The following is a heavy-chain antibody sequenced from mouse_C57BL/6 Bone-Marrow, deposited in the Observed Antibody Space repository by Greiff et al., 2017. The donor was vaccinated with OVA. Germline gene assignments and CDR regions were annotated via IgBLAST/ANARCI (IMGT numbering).Heavy chain of an antibody. CDR1: GFTFSDFY. Sequence: EVMLVDSGGGLVQSGRSLRLSCATSGFTFSDFYMEWVRQAPGKGLEWIAASRNKANDYTTEYSASVKGRFIVSRDTSQSILYLQMNALRAEDTAIYYCARGYDYSSYWYFDVWGTGTTVTVSS. CDR3: ARGYDYSSYWYFDV. V-gene: IGHV7-1*01. D-gene: IGHD2-4*01. J-gene: IGHJ1*03. CDR2: SRNKANDYTT.